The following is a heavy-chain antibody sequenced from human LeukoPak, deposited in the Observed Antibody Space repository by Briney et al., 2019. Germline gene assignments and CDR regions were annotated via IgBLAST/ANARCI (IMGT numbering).Heavy chain of an antibody. V-gene: IGHV4-59*12. CDR3: GRRAGTYYYDSAWRD. Sequence: PSETLSLTCTVSGGSISSYYWSWIRQPPGKGLEWIGYIYYSGSTNYNPSLKSRVTISVDTSKNQFSLKLSSVTAADTAVYYCGRRAGTYYYDSAWRDWGQGSLVTVSS. CDR2: IYYSGST. D-gene: IGHD3-22*01. CDR1: GGSISSYY. J-gene: IGHJ4*02.